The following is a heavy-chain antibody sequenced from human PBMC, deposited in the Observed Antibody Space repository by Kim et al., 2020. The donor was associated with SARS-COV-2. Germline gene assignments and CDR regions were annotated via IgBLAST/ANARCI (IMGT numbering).Heavy chain of an antibody. V-gene: IGHV4-4*02. Sequence: SETLSLTCAVSGGSISSSNWWSWVRQPPGKGLEWIGEIYHSGSTNYNPSLKSRVTISVDKSKNQFSLKLSSVTAADTAVYYCARDITTTVNYYYYGMDVWGQGTTVTVSS. CDR2: IYHSGST. D-gene: IGHD4-4*01. J-gene: IGHJ6*02. CDR1: GGSISSSNW. CDR3: ARDITTTVNYYYYGMDV.